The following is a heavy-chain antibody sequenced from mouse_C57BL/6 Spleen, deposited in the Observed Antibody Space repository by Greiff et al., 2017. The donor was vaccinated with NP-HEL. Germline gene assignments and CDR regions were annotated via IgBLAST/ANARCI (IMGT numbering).Heavy chain of an antibody. D-gene: IGHD2-2*01. CDR3: ARHGSYAMDY. J-gene: IGHJ4*01. Sequence: QVQLQQPGAELVKPGASVKLSCKASGYTFTSYWMQWVKQRPGQGLEWIGEIDPSDSYTNYNQKFKGKATLTVDTSSSTAYMQLSSLTSEDSAVYYCARHGSYAMDYWGQGTSVTVSS. V-gene: IGHV1-50*01. CDR2: IDPSDSYT. CDR1: GYTFTSYW.